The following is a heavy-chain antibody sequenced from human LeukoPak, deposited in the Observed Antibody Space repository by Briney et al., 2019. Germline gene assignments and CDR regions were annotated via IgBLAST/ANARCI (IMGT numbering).Heavy chain of an antibody. V-gene: IGHV1-46*03. D-gene: IGHD3-3*01. Sequence: ASVKVSCKASGYTFTQNDMHWVRQAPGQGLEWMGIINPYGDSTYAQKFQGRVTMTRDTSTSTVYMALSSLTSDDTDVYFCARGEAGYLEAFDVWGQGTMVTVCS. CDR3: ARGEAGYLEAFDV. CDR2: INPYGDS. CDR1: GYTFTQND. J-gene: IGHJ3*01.